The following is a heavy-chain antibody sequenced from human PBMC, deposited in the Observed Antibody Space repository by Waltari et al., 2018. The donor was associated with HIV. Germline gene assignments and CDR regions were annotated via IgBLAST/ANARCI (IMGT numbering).Heavy chain of an antibody. CDR2: ISCDYCET. J-gene: IGHJ4*02. CDR1: GYTFTNYG. V-gene: IGHV1-18*01. D-gene: IGHD3-22*01. Sequence: QVHLVQYGAVLRKPGASVKVSCKASGYTFTNYGITWVRQAPGQGLAWMGWISCDYCETKYAQKVRGRVNMTTDTSTSTAYLEMGSLRFDDTAVYYCAIDHYYGSSGYYSDYWGQGTLVTVSS. CDR3: AIDHYYGSSGYYSDY.